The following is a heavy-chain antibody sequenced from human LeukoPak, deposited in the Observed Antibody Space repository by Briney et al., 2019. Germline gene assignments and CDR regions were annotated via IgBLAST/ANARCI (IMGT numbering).Heavy chain of an antibody. D-gene: IGHD1-14*01. Sequence: GRSLRLSCAASGFTFSSYAMHWVRQAPGKGLEWVAVISYDGSNKYYADSVKGRFTISRGNSKNTLYLQMNSLRAEDTAVYYCARVRTPYYFDYWGQGTLVTVSS. V-gene: IGHV3-30-3*01. CDR3: ARVRTPYYFDY. J-gene: IGHJ4*02. CDR1: GFTFSSYA. CDR2: ISYDGSNK.